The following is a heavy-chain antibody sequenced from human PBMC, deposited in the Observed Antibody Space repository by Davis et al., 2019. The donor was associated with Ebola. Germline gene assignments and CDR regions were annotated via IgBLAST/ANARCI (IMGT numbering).Heavy chain of an antibody. V-gene: IGHV3-74*01. CDR2: INSDGSST. CDR3: AKDLDYYDSSGYNY. Sequence: GESLKISCAASGFTFSSYWMHWVRQVPGKGLVWVSRINSDGSSTSYADSVKGRFTISRDNAKNSLYLQMNSLRAEDTALYYCAKDLDYYDSSGYNYWGQGTLVTVSS. J-gene: IGHJ4*02. CDR1: GFTFSSYW. D-gene: IGHD3-22*01.